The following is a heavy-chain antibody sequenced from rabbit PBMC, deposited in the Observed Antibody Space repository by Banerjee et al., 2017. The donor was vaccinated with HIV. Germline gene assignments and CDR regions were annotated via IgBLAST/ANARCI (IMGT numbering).Heavy chain of an antibody. D-gene: IGHD1-1*01. CDR1: GFDFSSYY. CDR3: ARDCGASSSGYYSLRL. Sequence: QLKESGGGLVQPGGSLKLSCKASGFDFSSYYMSWVRQAPGKGLEWIGYIDPVFGSTYYASWVNGRFTISSHNAQNTLYLQLNSLTAADTATYFCARDCGASSSGYYSLRLWGPGTLVTVS. J-gene: IGHJ6*01. V-gene: IGHV1S7*01. CDR2: IDPVFGST.